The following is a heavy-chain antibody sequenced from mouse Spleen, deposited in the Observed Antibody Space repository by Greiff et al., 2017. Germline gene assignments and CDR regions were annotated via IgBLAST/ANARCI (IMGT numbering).Heavy chain of an antibody. CDR2: LDPETGGT. CDR1: GYTFTDYE. V-gene: IGHV1-15*01. J-gene: IGHJ4*01. CDR3: KRSYAMDF. Sequence: VQLQQSGAELVRPGASVTLSCKASGYTFTDYEMHWVQQTPVHGLEWIGALDPETGGTAYNQKFKGKAILTADKSSSTAYMELRSLTSEDSAVYYCKRSYAMDFWGQGTSVTVSS.